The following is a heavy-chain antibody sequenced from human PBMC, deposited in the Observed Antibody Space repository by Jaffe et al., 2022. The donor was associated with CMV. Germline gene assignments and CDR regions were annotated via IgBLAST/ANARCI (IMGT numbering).Heavy chain of an antibody. CDR2: IDPSDSYT. CDR1: GYSFTSYW. J-gene: IGHJ5*02. V-gene: IGHV5-10-1*03. D-gene: IGHD6-13*01. Sequence: EVQLVQSGAEVKKPGESLRISCKGSGYSFTSYWISWVRQMPGKGLEWMGRIDPSDSYTNYSPSFQGHVTISADKSISTAYLQWSSLKASDTAMYYCARSHTSSSWSSYNWFDPWGQGTLVTVSS. CDR3: ARSHTSSSWSSYNWFDP.